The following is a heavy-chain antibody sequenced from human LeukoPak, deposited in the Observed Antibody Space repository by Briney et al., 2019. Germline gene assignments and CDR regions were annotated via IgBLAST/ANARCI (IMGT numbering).Heavy chain of an antibody. J-gene: IGHJ3*02. CDR1: GFTVSSNY. CDR3: ARDSRGDAFDI. V-gene: IGHV3-66*01. Sequence: GGSLRLSCAASGFTVSSNYMSWVRQAPGMGLEWVSVIYSGGSTYYADSVKGRFTISRDNSKNTLYLQMNSLRAEDTAVYYCARDSRGDAFDIWGQGTMVTVSS. CDR2: IYSGGST.